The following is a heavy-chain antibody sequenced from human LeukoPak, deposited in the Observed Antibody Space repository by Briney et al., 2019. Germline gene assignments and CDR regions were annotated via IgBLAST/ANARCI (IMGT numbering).Heavy chain of an antibody. CDR3: ARDGGGYYYDSSGYGGN. CDR2: IYSGGST. V-gene: IGHV3-66*01. CDR1: GFTVSSNY. Sequence: PGGSLRLSCAASGFTVSSNYMSWVRQAPGKGLEWVSVIYSGGSTYYAASVKGRFTISRDNSKNTLYLQMNSLSAEDTAVYYCARDGGGYYYDSSGYGGNWGQGTLVTVSS. D-gene: IGHD3-22*01. J-gene: IGHJ4*02.